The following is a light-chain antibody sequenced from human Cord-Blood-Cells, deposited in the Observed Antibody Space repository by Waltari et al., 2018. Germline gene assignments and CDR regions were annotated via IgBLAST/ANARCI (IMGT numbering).Light chain of an antibody. V-gene: IGLV1-44*01. CDR1: SANIGRNT. CDR3: AAWDDSLNGPV. CDR2: SNN. J-gene: IGLJ3*02. Sequence: QSVLTQPPSASGTPGQRVTISCSGSSANIGRNTVNWYQQLPGTAPNLLIYSNNPRPSGVPDRFSGSKSGTSASLAISGLQSEDEADYYCAAWDDSLNGPVFGGGTKLTVL.